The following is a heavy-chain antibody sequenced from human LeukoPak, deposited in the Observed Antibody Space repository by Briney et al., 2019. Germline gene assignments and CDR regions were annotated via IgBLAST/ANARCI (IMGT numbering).Heavy chain of an antibody. V-gene: IGHV1-69*13. CDR1: GGTFSSYA. D-gene: IGHD6-19*01. CDR2: IIPIFGTA. CDR3: APSGWHPVGAEQNDAFDI. J-gene: IGHJ3*02. Sequence: GASVKVSRKASGGTFSSYAISWVRQAPGQGLEWMGGIIPIFGTANYAQKFQGRVTITADESTSTAYMELSSLRSEDTAVYYCAPSGWHPVGAEQNDAFDIWGQGTMVTVSS.